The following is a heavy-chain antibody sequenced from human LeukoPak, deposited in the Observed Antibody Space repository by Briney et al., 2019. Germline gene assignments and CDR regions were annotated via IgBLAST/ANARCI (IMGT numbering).Heavy chain of an antibody. CDR3: ARGGQWLAETDDAFDI. CDR1: GFTFSSYS. CDR2: ISSSSSYI. D-gene: IGHD6-19*01. Sequence: TGGSLRLSCAASGFTFSSYSMNWVRQAPGKGLEWVSSISSSSSYIYYADSVKGRFTISRDNAKNSLYLQMNSLRAEDTAVYYCARGGQWLAETDDAFDIWGQGTMVTVSS. V-gene: IGHV3-21*01. J-gene: IGHJ3*02.